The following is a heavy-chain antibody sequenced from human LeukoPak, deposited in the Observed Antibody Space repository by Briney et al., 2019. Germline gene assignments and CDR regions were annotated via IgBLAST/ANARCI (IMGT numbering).Heavy chain of an antibody. CDR1: GFIFSQYS. V-gene: IGHV3-21*05. CDR3: ARAHDSSGYGDY. J-gene: IGHJ4*02. Sequence: GGSLRLSCAASGFIFSQYSMNWVRQAPGKGLEWVSHIRSSSETFYADSVKGRFTISRDNAKNSLYLQMNSLRAEDTAVYYCARAHDSSGYGDYWGQGTLVTVSS. D-gene: IGHD3-22*01. CDR2: IRSSSET.